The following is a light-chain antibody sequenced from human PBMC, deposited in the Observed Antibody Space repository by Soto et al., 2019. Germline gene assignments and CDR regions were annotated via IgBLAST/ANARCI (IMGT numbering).Light chain of an antibody. Sequence: SALTQPASVSGSPGQSIAISCTGTTSDVGAYNYVSWYQHHPGKAPELIIYSVSHRPSGVSDRFSGSKSGNTASLTISGLQAEDEADYYCCSSTGSDIHYVFGAGTKLTVL. CDR2: SVS. CDR1: TSDVGAYNY. V-gene: IGLV2-14*03. CDR3: CSSTGSDIHYV. J-gene: IGLJ1*01.